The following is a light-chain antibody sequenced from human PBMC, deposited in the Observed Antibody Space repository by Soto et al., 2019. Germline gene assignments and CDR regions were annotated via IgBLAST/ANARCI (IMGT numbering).Light chain of an antibody. Sequence: EIFFTHSPATLSFSPGERATLSCRASQSVSSYLLWYQQKPGQAPRLLIYDAFNRATGIPARFTGSGSGTELSLTISSLQSDDFAVYHCQQYNNWPPTFGHGTRLEIK. V-gene: IGKV3D-15*01. CDR2: DAF. CDR1: QSVSSY. J-gene: IGKJ5*01. CDR3: QQYNNWPPT.